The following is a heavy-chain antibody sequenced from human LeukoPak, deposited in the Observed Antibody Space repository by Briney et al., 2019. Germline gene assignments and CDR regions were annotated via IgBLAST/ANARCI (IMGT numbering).Heavy chain of an antibody. CDR1: GGSISSYY. D-gene: IGHD6-19*01. Sequence: PSETLPLTCTVSGGSISSYYWSWIRQPPGKGLEWIGEINHSGSTNYNPSLKSRVTISVDTSKNQFSLKLSSVTAADTAVYYCARDSSGWYNYWGQGTLVTVSS. CDR3: ARDSSGWYNY. CDR2: INHSGST. J-gene: IGHJ4*02. V-gene: IGHV4-34*01.